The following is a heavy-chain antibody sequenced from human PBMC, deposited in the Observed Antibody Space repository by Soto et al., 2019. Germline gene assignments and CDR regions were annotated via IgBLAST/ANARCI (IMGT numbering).Heavy chain of an antibody. CDR2: LAVPYTGAQT. V-gene: IGHV3-23*01. D-gene: IGHD6-19*01. CDR3: AKDWGRIAVAGWTD. J-gene: IGHJ4*02. Sequence: GGSLRLSSTASGFNFGNFAMGWARQAPGKGLEWLSSLAVPYTGAQTYYADSVAGRLTVSRDDSKNKLYWELNSRRAEDTAVYYCAKDWGRIAVAGWTDWGPGAQVTVSS. CDR1: GFNFGNFA.